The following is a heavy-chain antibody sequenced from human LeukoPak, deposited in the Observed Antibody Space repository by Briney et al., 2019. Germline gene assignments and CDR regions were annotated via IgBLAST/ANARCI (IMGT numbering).Heavy chain of an antibody. D-gene: IGHD3-9*01. V-gene: IGHV4-34*01. CDR3: ARHDPRLRYFDWLLYPLGAFDI. CDR2: INHSGST. J-gene: IGHJ3*02. Sequence: RASETLSLTCAVYGGSFSGYYWSWIRQPPGKGLEWIGEINHSGSTNYNPSLKSRVTISVDTSKNQFSLKLSSVTAADTAVYYCARHDPRLRYFDWLLYPLGAFDIWGQGTMVTVSS. CDR1: GGSFSGYY.